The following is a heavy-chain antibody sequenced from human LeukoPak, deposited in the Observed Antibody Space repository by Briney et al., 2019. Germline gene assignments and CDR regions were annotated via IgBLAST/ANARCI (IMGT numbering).Heavy chain of an antibody. CDR1: GGSISSSSYY. CDR2: IYYSGST. D-gene: IGHD4-23*01. CDR3: ARDSRTTVVTRRVDY. Sequence: PSETLSLTCTVSGGSISSSSYYWGWIRQPPGKGLEWIGSIYYSGSTYYNPSLKSRVTISVDTSKNQFSLKLSSVTAADTAVYYCARDSRTTVVTRRVDYWGQGTLVTVSS. J-gene: IGHJ4*02. V-gene: IGHV4-39*07.